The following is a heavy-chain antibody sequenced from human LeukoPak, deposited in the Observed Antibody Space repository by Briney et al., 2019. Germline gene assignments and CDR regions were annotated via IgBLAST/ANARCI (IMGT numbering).Heavy chain of an antibody. J-gene: IGHJ5*02. V-gene: IGHV3-11*04. Sequence: GGSLRLSCVAWGFIFRDCYMSWIGQVPGKGPEWISYISSSGDTIYSADSVKGRFTISRDNAKNSLYLQMNSLGAEDTAFYYCARDASERCHDTICSRYNWFVTWGQGTLVTVSS. CDR1: GFIFRDCY. CDR2: ISSSGDTI. CDR3: ARDASERCHDTICSRYNWFVT. D-gene: IGHD3-10*01.